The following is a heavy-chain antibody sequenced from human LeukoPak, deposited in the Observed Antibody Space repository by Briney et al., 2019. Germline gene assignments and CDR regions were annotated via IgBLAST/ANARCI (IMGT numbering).Heavy chain of an antibody. D-gene: IGHD6-19*01. V-gene: IGHV4-59*08. J-gene: IGHJ4*02. CDR2: IYYTGGT. Sequence: SETLSLTCTVSGGSITNYYWAWIRQPPGKGLEWIGNIYYTGGTKYNPSLRSRVTISVDPSKNQFSLKLSSVTAADTAMYYCARRAVAGTIDYWGQGTLVTVSS. CDR3: ARRAVAGTIDY. CDR1: GGSITNYY.